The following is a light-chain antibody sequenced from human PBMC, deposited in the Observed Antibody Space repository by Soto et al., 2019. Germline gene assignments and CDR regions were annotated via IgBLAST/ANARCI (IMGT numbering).Light chain of an antibody. CDR2: DAS. CDR1: QTVRNNY. J-gene: IGKJ1*01. V-gene: IGKV3-20*01. Sequence: EFVLTQSPGTLSLSPGERATLSCRASQTVRNNYLAWYQQKPGQAPRLLIYDASSRATGIPDRFSGGGSGTDFTLTISRLEPEDFAVYYCQQYGSSYPWTFGQGTKVEIK. CDR3: QQYGSSYPWT.